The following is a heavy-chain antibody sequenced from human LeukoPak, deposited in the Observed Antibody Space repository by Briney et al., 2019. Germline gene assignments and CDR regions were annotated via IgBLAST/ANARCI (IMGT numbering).Heavy chain of an antibody. CDR1: GFTFSSYE. Sequence: GGSLRLSCAASGFTFSSYEVNWVRQAPGKGLEWVSYISSSDRTTHYADSVKGRFTISRDNAKDSLYLQMNSLRAEDTAVYYCARVATAGTTFYYGMDVWGQGTTVTVSS. D-gene: IGHD6-13*01. CDR3: ARVATAGTTFYYGMDV. V-gene: IGHV3-48*03. CDR2: ISSSDRTT. J-gene: IGHJ6*02.